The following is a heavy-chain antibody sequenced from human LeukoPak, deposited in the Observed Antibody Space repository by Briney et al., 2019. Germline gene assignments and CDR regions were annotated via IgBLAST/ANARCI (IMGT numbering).Heavy chain of an antibody. CDR2: INPNSGGT. CDR3: ARVRVSAAMVVGY. V-gene: IGHV1-2*02. J-gene: IGHJ4*02. Sequence: RASVTVSCKASGYTFTGYYMHWVRQAPGQGLEWMGWINPNSGGTNYAQKFQGRVTMTRDTSISTAYMELSRLRSDDTAVYYCARVRVSAAMVVGYWGQGTLVTVSS. D-gene: IGHD2-2*01. CDR1: GYTFTGYY.